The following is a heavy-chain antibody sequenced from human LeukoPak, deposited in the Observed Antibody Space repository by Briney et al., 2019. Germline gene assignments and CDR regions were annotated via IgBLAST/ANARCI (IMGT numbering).Heavy chain of an antibody. CDR2: IYYSGRT. Sequence: SETLSLTCTVSGGSISSGGYYWSWIRQHPGKGLEWIGYIYYSGRTYYNPSLKSRVTISVDTSKNQFSLKLSSATAADTAIYYCARVDTGSGINFDYWGQGTLVTVSS. D-gene: IGHD3-10*01. CDR3: ARVDTGSGINFDY. J-gene: IGHJ4*02. CDR1: GGSISSGGYY. V-gene: IGHV4-31*03.